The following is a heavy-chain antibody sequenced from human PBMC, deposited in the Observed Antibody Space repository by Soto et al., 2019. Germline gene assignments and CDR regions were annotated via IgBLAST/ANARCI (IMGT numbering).Heavy chain of an antibody. CDR1: DSSISSNYY. V-gene: IGHV4-38-2*01. J-gene: IGHJ4*02. Sequence: SETLSLTCVVSDSSISSNYYWRWIRQPAGKGLEWIGAIHHSGTTYYTPSLKSGVTISMDMSKNHFSLRLTSVTDADTAIYSCARGRFVGNFDYWGKGTPRTASS. D-gene: IGHD2-15*01. CDR3: ARGRFVGNFDY. CDR2: IHHSGTT.